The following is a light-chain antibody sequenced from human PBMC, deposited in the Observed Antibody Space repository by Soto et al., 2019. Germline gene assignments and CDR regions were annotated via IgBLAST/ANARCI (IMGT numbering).Light chain of an antibody. V-gene: IGKV3-20*01. CDR3: QQCGSSPTT. Sequence: EIVLTQSPATLSVSPGERATLSCRASQSVFNNHIGWYQQKPGQAPRRLIFGASFRATGIPDRFSGSGSGTDFTLTISRLEPEDFAVYYCQQCGSSPTTFGQGTKVDIK. J-gene: IGKJ1*01. CDR1: QSVFNNH. CDR2: GAS.